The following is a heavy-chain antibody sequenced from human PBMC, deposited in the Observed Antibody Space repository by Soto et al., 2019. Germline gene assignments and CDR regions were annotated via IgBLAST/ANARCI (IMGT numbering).Heavy chain of an antibody. CDR3: ARSKKGYSYGYYFDY. CDR1: GGSISSGGYS. J-gene: IGHJ4*02. D-gene: IGHD5-18*01. Sequence: QLQLQESGSGLVKPSQTLSLTYAVSGGSISSGGYSWSWIRQPPGKGLEWIGYIYHSGSTYYNPSLKSRVTISVDRSKNQFSLKLSSVTAADTAVYYCARSKKGYSYGYYFDYWGQGTLVTVSS. V-gene: IGHV4-30-2*01. CDR2: IYHSGST.